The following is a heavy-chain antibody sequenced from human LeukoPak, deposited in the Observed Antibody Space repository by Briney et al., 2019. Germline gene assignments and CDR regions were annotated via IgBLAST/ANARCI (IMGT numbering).Heavy chain of an antibody. CDR1: GFTFSIYG. D-gene: IGHD2-21*02. J-gene: IGHJ5*02. CDR2: ICYDGSNK. CDR3: ARDRGVLVTTYWFDP. V-gene: IGHV3-33*01. Sequence: GALRLSCAAAGFTFSIYGMYCGRQAPGKGLGGVAVICYDGSNKYCADSGKGRVTISRANSKITLYLQMTRLRAEETAVYYCARDRGVLVTTYWFDPWGQGTLVTVSS.